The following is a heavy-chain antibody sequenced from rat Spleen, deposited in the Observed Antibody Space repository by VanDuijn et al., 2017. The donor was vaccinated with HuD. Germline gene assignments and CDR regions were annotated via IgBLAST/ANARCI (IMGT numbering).Heavy chain of an antibody. CDR2: ISYDGSST. J-gene: IGHJ3*01. CDR1: GFTFSNSD. CDR3: TTMSNWFVY. Sequence: EVQLVESGGGLVQSGRSMKLSCAASGFTFSNSDMAWVRQAPTKGLDWVASISYDGSSTYYRDSVKGRFTISRDNAKSTLYLQMDSLRSEDTATYYCTTMSNWFVYWGQGTLVTVSS. V-gene: IGHV5-20*01.